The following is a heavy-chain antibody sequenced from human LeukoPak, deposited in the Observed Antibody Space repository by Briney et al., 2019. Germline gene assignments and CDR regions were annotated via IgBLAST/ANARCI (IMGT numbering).Heavy chain of an antibody. J-gene: IGHJ3*01. Sequence: SETLFLTCAVSRAAFTAYYWTWIRQPPGKGLEWIGEMNSSGSTNLNPSLKSRVTISVDTSKNQFSLRLSSATAADTAVYYCARGRSSGWYAGSFDVWGQGTMVTVSS. D-gene: IGHD6-19*01. CDR1: RAAFTAYY. CDR3: ARGRSSGWYAGSFDV. CDR2: MNSSGST. V-gene: IGHV4-34*01.